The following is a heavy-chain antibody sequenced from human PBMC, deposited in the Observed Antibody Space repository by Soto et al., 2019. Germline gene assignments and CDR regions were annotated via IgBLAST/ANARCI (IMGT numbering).Heavy chain of an antibody. J-gene: IGHJ4*02. V-gene: IGHV1-46*01. CDR3: ARGLYSGDK. D-gene: IGHD2-21*01. CDR1: GYIFTNYY. Sequence: QVRLVQSGAEVKKPGASVKVSCKASGYIFTNYYIHWVRQAPGQGLEWMAIINPNGGSTNCAQEFQGRITLTRDTSGGTVYMDLSSLTSEDTAVYYCARGLYSGDKWGQGTLVTVSS. CDR2: INPNGGST.